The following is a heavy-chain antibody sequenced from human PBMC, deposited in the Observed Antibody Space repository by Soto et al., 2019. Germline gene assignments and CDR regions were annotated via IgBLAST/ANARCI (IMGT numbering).Heavy chain of an antibody. D-gene: IGHD6-19*01. CDR3: ARQGSSGWYSSRYGMDV. CDR1: GYSFTSYW. J-gene: IGHJ6*02. V-gene: IGHV5-51*01. Sequence: GESLKISCKGSGYSFTSYWIGWVRQMPGKGLEWMGIIYPGDSDTRYSPSFQGQVTISADKSISTAYLQWSSLKASDTAMYYCARQGSSGWYSSRYGMDVWGQGTTVTVSS. CDR2: IYPGDSDT.